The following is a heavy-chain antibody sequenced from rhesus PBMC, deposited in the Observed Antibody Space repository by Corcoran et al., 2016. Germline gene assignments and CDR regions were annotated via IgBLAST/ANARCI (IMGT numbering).Heavy chain of an antibody. D-gene: IGHD2-2*01. CDR2: IYGSGSST. V-gene: IGHV4-169*01. Sequence: QVQLQESGPGVVKPSETLSVTCAVSGGSISSSYWSWIRQAPGKGLEWIGYIYGSGSSTNYNPSLKSRVTLSVDTSKNQLSLKLSSVTTADTAVYYCARGRGYCTSTTCPWGQGVLVTVSS. CDR3: ARGRGYCTSTTCP. J-gene: IGHJ4*01. CDR1: GGSISSSY.